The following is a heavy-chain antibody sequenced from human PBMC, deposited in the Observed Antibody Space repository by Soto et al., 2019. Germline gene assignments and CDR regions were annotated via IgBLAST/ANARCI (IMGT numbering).Heavy chain of an antibody. Sequence: PSETLSLTCTVSGGSISSYYWSWIRQPPGKGLEWIGYIYYSGSTNYNPSLKSRVTISVDTSKNQFSLKLSSVTAADTAVYYCARVSGIYYYGMEVWGQGTTVTVSS. J-gene: IGHJ6*02. CDR2: IYYSGST. CDR1: GGSISSYY. CDR3: ARVSGIYYYGMEV. D-gene: IGHD3-10*01. V-gene: IGHV4-59*12.